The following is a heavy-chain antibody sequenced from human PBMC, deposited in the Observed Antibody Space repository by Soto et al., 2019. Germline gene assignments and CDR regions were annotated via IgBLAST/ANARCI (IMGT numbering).Heavy chain of an antibody. V-gene: IGHV4-34*01. J-gene: IGHJ5*01. D-gene: IGHD3-3*01. CDR1: GGSFSGYK. Sequence: PXETMSIKVSVDGGSFSGYKWSWIRQKTGRGLDWIGEMNHSGSTNYNPSLKSRVTISVDTSKNQFSLKLSSVTAADTAVYYCARKYYDFWSGYYVGFEWFDSWGQGTLVTVSS. CDR3: ARKYYDFWSGYYVGFEWFDS. CDR2: MNHSGST.